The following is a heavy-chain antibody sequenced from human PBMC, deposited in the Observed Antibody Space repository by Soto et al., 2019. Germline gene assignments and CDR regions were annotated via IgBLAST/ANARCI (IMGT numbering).Heavy chain of an antibody. J-gene: IGHJ6*02. CDR1: GFPCSSYG. Sequence: GGSLRLSCAASGFPCSSYGMHWVRQAPGKGLEWVAVISYDGSNKYYADSVKGRFTISRDNSKNTLYLQMNSLRAEDTAVYYCAKAVFQLETYYYYGMDVWGQGTTVTVSS. D-gene: IGHD1-1*01. CDR3: AKAVFQLETYYYYGMDV. V-gene: IGHV3-30*18. CDR2: ISYDGSNK.